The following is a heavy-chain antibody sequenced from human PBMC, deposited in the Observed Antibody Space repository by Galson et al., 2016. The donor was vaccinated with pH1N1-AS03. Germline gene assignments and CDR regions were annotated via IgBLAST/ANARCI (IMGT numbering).Heavy chain of an antibody. CDR1: GFRFIDYW. J-gene: IGHJ4*02. V-gene: IGHV3-7*01. CDR2: IDQDGSEK. Sequence: SLRLSCAASGFRFIDYWMTWVRQAPGKGLEWVANIDQDGSEKYYMDSVEGRFTISRDNAKNSRSLQMNSLRSEDTAVYYCTSGMVELDYWGQGTLVTVSS. CDR3: TSGMVELDY. D-gene: IGHD3-10*01.